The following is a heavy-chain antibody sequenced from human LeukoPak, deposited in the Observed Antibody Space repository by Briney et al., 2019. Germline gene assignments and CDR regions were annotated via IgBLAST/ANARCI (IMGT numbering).Heavy chain of an antibody. Sequence: QSGPTLVKPTQTLTLTCAFSGFSLNTSGVNVGWIRQPPGKALEWLALIYWDNDKRYSPSLKSRLTITKDTSKNQVVLTMTNMDPVDSATYYCAHSDSDTSSSWIYFDYWGQGTLVTVSS. D-gene: IGHD6-13*01. J-gene: IGHJ4*02. V-gene: IGHV2-5*02. CDR1: GFSLNTSGVN. CDR2: IYWDNDK. CDR3: AHSDSDTSSSWIYFDY.